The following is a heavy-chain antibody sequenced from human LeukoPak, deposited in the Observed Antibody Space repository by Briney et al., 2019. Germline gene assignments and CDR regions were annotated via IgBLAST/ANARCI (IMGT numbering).Heavy chain of an antibody. CDR1: GFTFSSYE. Sequence: TGGSLRLSCAASGFTFSSYEMNWVRQAPGKGLEWVSYISSSGSTIYYADSVKGRFTISRDNAKNSLYLQTNSLRAEDTAVYYCARLASGWYVDYWGQGTLVTVSS. V-gene: IGHV3-48*03. D-gene: IGHD6-19*01. J-gene: IGHJ4*02. CDR3: ARLASGWYVDY. CDR2: ISSSGSTI.